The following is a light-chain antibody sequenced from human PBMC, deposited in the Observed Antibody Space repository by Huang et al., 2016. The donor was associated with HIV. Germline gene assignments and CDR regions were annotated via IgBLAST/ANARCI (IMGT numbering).Light chain of an antibody. CDR3: QQYNKWPPEYT. V-gene: IGKV3-15*01. J-gene: IGKJ2*01. Sequence: VMMSQSPATLAASPGERVTLSCGASQSVNTNLAWYKQKPGQPPRLLIYAASPRATGFPARFAGSGSGTEFTLTIDSLQSDDFAVYYCQQYNKWPPEYTFGQGTRLEIK. CDR2: AAS. CDR1: QSVNTN.